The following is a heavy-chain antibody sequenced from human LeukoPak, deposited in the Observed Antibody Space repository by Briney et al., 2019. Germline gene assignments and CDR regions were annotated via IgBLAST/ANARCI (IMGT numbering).Heavy chain of an antibody. Sequence: PGGSLRLSCAASGFTFSSYWMHWVRQAPGEGLVWVSFINSDGSGTGYADSVKGRFTVSRDNAKNTLYLQMNSLRAEDTAVYYCSYGSGLEGYMDVWGKGTTVTVSS. CDR2: INSDGSGT. V-gene: IGHV3-74*01. J-gene: IGHJ6*03. CDR3: SYGSGLEGYMDV. CDR1: GFTFSSYW. D-gene: IGHD3-10*01.